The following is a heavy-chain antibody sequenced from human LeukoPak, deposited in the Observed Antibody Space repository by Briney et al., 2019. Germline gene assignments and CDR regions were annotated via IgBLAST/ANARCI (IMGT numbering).Heavy chain of an antibody. CDR1: GYTFTGYY. CDR2: INPNSGGT. D-gene: IGHD3-10*02. CDR3: ARGRKPFSGTAIYSGNWFDP. J-gene: IGHJ5*02. V-gene: IGHV1-2*02. Sequence: GASVKVSCKASGYTFTGYYMHWVRQAPGQGLEWMGWINPNSGGTNYAQKSQGRVTMTRDTSISTAYMELSRLRSDDTAVYYCARGRKPFSGTAIYSGNWFDPWGQGTLVTVSS.